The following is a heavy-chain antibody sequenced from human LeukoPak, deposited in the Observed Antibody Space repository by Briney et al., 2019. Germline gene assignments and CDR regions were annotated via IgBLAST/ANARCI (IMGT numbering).Heavy chain of an antibody. CDR2: IYHSGST. V-gene: IGHV4-4*02. J-gene: IGHJ4*02. D-gene: IGHD1-1*01. CDR3: ASVTSNYYFDY. Sequence: PSETLSLTCAVSGGSISSSNWWSWVRQPPGEGLERIGEIYHSGSTNYNPSLKRRVTISVDKSKNQFSLKLSSVTAADTAVYYCASVTSNYYFDYWGQGTLVTVSS. CDR1: GGSISSSNW.